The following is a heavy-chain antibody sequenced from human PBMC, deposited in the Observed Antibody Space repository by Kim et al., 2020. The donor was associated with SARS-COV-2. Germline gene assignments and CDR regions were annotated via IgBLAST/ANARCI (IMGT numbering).Heavy chain of an antibody. V-gene: IGHV4-59*09. D-gene: IGHD6-13*01. Sequence: PSLKSRVTISVDTSKNQFSLKLSSVTAADTAVYYCARGAGYSSSWYFLDYWGQGTLVTVSS. J-gene: IGHJ4*02. CDR3: ARGAGYSSSWYFLDY.